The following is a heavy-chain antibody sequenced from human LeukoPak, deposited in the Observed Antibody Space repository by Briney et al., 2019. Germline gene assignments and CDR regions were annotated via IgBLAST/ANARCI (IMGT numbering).Heavy chain of an antibody. D-gene: IGHD1-1*01. Sequence: PGGSLRLSCAASGFTFSSYSMNWVRQAPGKGLEWVSSISSSSSYIYYADSVKGRFTISRDNAKNSLYLQMNSLRAEDTAVYYCARAVNWNADNWFDRWGQGTLVTVSS. V-gene: IGHV3-21*01. CDR1: GFTFSSYS. CDR3: ARAVNWNADNWFDR. J-gene: IGHJ5*02. CDR2: ISSSSSYI.